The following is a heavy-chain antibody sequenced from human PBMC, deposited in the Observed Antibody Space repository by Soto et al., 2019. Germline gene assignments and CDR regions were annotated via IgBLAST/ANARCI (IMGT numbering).Heavy chain of an antibody. CDR3: ARAVAVPADFDY. Sequence: QVQLVQSGAEEKKPGASVKVSCKASGYTFTAYAMHWVRQAPGQRLGWMGWINAGNGNTKYSQKFQGRVTITRDTSASTAYMELSSLRSEDTAVYYCARAVAVPADFDYWGQGTLVTVSS. CDR1: GYTFTAYA. V-gene: IGHV1-3*05. J-gene: IGHJ4*02. CDR2: INAGNGNT. D-gene: IGHD6-19*01.